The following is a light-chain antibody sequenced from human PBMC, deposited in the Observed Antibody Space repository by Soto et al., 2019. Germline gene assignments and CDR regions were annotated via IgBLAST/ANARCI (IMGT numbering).Light chain of an antibody. CDR3: QSYDNSLSGYV. V-gene: IGLV1-40*01. Sequence: QPVLTQPPSVSGAPGQRVTISCTGSSSNIGAGYDVHWYQQLPGTAPKLLIYENNNRPSGVPDRFSGSKSGTSASLAITGLQAEDEADYYCQSYDNSLSGYVFGTGTKLTVL. J-gene: IGLJ1*01. CDR2: ENN. CDR1: SSNIGAGYD.